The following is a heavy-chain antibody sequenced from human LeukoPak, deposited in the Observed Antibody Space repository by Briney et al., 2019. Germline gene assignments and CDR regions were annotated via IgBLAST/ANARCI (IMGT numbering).Heavy chain of an antibody. V-gene: IGHV3-30*18. CDR2: ISYDGSNK. CDR1: GFTFSNYG. J-gene: IGHJ4*02. D-gene: IGHD3-10*01. CDR3: AKGGYYGSGSFPDY. Sequence: GRSLRLSCAASGFTFSNYGMHWVRQAPGKGLEWVGAISYDGSNKYYPDSVKGRFTISRDNSKNTLYLQMNSLRAEDTAVYYCAKGGYYGSGSFPDYWGQGTLVNGSS.